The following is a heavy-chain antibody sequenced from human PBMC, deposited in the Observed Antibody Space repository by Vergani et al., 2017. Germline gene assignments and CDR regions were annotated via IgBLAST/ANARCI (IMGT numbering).Heavy chain of an antibody. V-gene: IGHV3-30*02. CDR1: GFTLSSYG. D-gene: IGHD5-18*01. Sequence: QVQLVESGGGVVQPGGSLRLSCAASGFTLSSYGMHWVRQAPGKGLEWVEFIRYDGNNKYYADSVKGRFTISRDSSKNTLYLQMSSLRAEDTALYYCAKDPRPMVTSDWFDPWGQGALVTVSS. J-gene: IGHJ5*02. CDR2: IRYDGNNK. CDR3: AKDPRPMVTSDWFDP.